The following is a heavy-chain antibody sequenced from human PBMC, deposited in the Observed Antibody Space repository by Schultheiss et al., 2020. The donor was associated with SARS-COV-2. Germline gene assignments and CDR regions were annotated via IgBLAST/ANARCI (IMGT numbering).Heavy chain of an antibody. D-gene: IGHD1-26*01. CDR1: GGSVSSGSYY. J-gene: IGHJ4*02. CDR2: IYYSGST. Sequence: SETLSLTCTVSGGSVSSGSYYWSWIRQPPGKGLEWIGYIYYSGSTNYNPSLKSRVTISVDTSKNQFSLKLSSVTAADTAVYYCARDSGSRKGRTLDYWGQGTLVTVSS. V-gene: IGHV4-61*01. CDR3: ARDSGSRKGRTLDY.